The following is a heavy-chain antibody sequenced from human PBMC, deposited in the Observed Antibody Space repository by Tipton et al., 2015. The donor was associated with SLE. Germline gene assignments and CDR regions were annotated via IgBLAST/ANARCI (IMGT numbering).Heavy chain of an antibody. V-gene: IGHV4-59*11. D-gene: IGHD1-26*01. Sequence: TLSPTCTVSGGSISRHTWTWIRQSPGKGLEWIGYIYYSGSTNFNPSLKSRVTISVEKSKNQFSLKLNSVTAADTAVYYCARTLGAIAHTVYDAFDIWGQGKMVTVSS. CDR3: ARTLGAIAHTVYDAFDI. CDR2: IYYSGST. CDR1: GGSISRHT. J-gene: IGHJ3*02.